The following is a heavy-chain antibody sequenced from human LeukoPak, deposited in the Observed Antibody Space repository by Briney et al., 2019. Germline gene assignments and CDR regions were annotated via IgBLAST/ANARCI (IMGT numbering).Heavy chain of an antibody. CDR1: GFPFSSYE. J-gene: IGHJ6*02. CDR3: ARDLIVATTYYYYYYGMDV. Sequence: GSLKLSCGASGFPFSSYEMNWVRQAPGKGVEWVSYISSSGSTIYYADSVKGRFTISRDNAKNSLYLQMNSLRAEDTAVYYCARDLIVATTYYYYYYGMDVWGQGTTVTVSS. D-gene: IGHD5-12*01. CDR2: ISSSGSTI. V-gene: IGHV3-48*03.